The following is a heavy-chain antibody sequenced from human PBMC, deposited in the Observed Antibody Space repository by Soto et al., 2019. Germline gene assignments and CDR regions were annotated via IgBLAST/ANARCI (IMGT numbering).Heavy chain of an antibody. CDR2: IFSNAEK. D-gene: IGHD6-25*01. J-gene: IGHJ6*02. Sequence: QVTLKESGPALVKPTETLTLTCTVSGFSLNSTRMGVSXIXXXXXXALEWLAHIFSNAEKSYSTSLKSRLTISKDTSKSQVVLTMTNMDPVDTATYYCARISGNSAYYYYYGMDVWGRGTTVTVSS. CDR1: GFSLNSTRMG. V-gene: IGHV2-26*01. CDR3: ARISGNSAYYYYYGMDV.